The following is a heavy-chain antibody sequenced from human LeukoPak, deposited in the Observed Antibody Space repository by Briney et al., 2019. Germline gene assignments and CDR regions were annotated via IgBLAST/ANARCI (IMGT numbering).Heavy chain of an antibody. V-gene: IGHV3-23*01. J-gene: IGHJ4*02. CDR2: ISGSGDTT. CDR1: GFTFSSYA. CDR3: AKRSGSSWFGDLDY. Sequence: GSSLRLSCAASGFTFSSYAVNWVRQAPGRGLGWVSGISGSGDTTSYADSVKGRFTISRDNSKNTLYLQMNSLRAEDTAIYYCAKRSGSSWFGDLDYWGQGALVTVSS. D-gene: IGHD3-10*01.